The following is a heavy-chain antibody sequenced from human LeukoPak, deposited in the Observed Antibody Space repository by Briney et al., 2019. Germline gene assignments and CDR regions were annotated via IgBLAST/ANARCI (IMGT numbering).Heavy chain of an antibody. Sequence: ASVKVSCKASGYTFTGYYMHWVQQAPGQGLEWMGRINPNSGDTNYAQEFQGRVTMTRDTSISTAYMELSRLRSDDTAVYYCAREKGMMVRGIIAYWGQGTLVTVSS. CDR3: AREKGMMVRGIIAY. V-gene: IGHV1-2*06. CDR1: GYTFTGYY. J-gene: IGHJ4*02. D-gene: IGHD3-10*01. CDR2: INPNSGDT.